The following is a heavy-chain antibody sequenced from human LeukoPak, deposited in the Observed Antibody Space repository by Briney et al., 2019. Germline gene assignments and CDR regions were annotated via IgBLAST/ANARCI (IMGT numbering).Heavy chain of an antibody. D-gene: IGHD2-2*01. CDR3: ARIGYCSSISCLGEADY. J-gene: IGHJ4*02. V-gene: IGHV3-33*01. Sequence: GGSLRLSCAASGFTFSSYGMHWVRQAPGKGLEWVAVIWYDGSNRYHADSVTGRFTISRDNSKNTLYLQMNSLRAEDTALYYCARIGYCSSISCLGEADYWGQGTLVIVSS. CDR2: IWYDGSNR. CDR1: GFTFSSYG.